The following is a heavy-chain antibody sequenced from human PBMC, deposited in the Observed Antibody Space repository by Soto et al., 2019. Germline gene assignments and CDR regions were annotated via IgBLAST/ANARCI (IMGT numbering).Heavy chain of an antibody. J-gene: IGHJ6*03. CDR3: ARDGPITGTIRAYYYMDV. Sequence: GASVKVSCKASGYTFTSYAMHWVRQAPGQRLEWMGWINAGNGNTKYSQKFQGRVTITRDTSASTAYMELSSLRSEDTAVYYCARDGPITGTIRAYYYMDVWGKGTTLTVSS. CDR2: INAGNGNT. CDR1: GYTFTSYA. V-gene: IGHV1-3*01. D-gene: IGHD1-7*01.